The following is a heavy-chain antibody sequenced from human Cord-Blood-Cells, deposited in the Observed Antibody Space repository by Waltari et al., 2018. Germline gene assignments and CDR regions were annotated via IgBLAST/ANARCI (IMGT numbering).Heavy chain of an antibody. CDR1: GFTFSSYW. Sequence: EVQLVESGGGLVQPGGSLRLSCAASGFTFSSYWMSWVRQAPGKGLEWVANIKQDGSEKYCVDSVKGRFTITRDNARNSLYLQRNSLRAEDTAVYYCARDRPGVGATFDYWGQGTLVTVSS. CDR2: IKQDGSEK. J-gene: IGHJ4*02. CDR3: ARDRPGVGATFDY. V-gene: IGHV3-7*01. D-gene: IGHD1-26*01.